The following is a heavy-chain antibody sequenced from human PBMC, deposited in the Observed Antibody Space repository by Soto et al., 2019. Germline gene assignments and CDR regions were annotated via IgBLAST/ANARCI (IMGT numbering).Heavy chain of an antibody. CDR1: GGSISSYY. D-gene: IGHD5-12*01. CDR2: VYYSGST. J-gene: IGHJ4*02. V-gene: IGHV4-59*08. CDR3: ARQDEWLRFYYFDY. Sequence: TSETLSLTCTVSGGSISSYYWSWIRQPPGKGLEWIGSVYYSGSTNYNPSLKSRVTISVDTSKNQFSLKLSSVTAADTAAYYCARQDEWLRFYYFDYWVQGTLVTVSS.